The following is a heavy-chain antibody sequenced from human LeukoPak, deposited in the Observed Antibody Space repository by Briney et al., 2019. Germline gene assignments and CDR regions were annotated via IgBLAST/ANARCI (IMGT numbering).Heavy chain of an antibody. J-gene: IGHJ4*02. V-gene: IGHV3-23*01. Sequence: GGSLRLSCAASGFTFSSYAMSWVRQAPAKGLEWVSAISGSGGSTYYADSVKGRFTISRDNSKNTLYLQMNSLRAEDTAVYYCAKDRAYGSGIPGYWGQGTLVTVSS. CDR2: ISGSGGST. CDR1: GFTFSSYA. CDR3: AKDRAYGSGIPGY. D-gene: IGHD3-10*01.